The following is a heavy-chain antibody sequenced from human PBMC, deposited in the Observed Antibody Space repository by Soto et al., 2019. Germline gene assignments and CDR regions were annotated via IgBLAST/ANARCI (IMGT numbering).Heavy chain of an antibody. V-gene: IGHV4-30-2*01. D-gene: IGHD6-19*01. CDR1: GGSIDSTDYS. Sequence: PSETLSLTCAVSGGSIDSTDYSLTWIRQPPGKGLEWIGYVSHRGTAYSIPSLNGRLTLSMDSSRTQFSLKLTSVTAADSAVYYGARIHWSQSSLEYWGRGSLVTVSS. J-gene: IGHJ4*02. CDR2: VSHRGTA. CDR3: ARIHWSQSSLEY.